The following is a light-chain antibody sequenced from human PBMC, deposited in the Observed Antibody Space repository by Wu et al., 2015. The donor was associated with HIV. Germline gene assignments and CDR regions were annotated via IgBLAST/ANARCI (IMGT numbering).Light chain of an antibody. J-gene: IGKJ1*01. V-gene: IGKV1-5*03. Sequence: DIQMTQSPSTLSASVGERVTITCRASESLSDRLAWYQQKPGKTPQLLIYWASTLETGAPPRFIGSGSETEFTLTITSLQPDDFATYYCQQYTSYSAWTFGLGTKVEIK. CDR2: WAS. CDR1: ESLSDR. CDR3: QQYTSYSAWT.